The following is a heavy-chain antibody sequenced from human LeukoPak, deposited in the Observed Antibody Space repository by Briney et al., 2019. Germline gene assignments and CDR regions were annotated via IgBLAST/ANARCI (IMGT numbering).Heavy chain of an antibody. CDR1: GGTFSSYA. V-gene: IGHV1-69*13. CDR2: IIPIFGTA. J-gene: IGHJ6*04. D-gene: IGHD6-13*01. Sequence: SVKVSCKASGGTFSSYAISWVRQAPGQGLEWMGGIIPIFGTANYAQKFPGRVTITADESTSTAYMELSSLRSEDTSVYYGAAPSGWYVGHYYYGMDVWGKGTTVTVSS. CDR3: AAPSGWYVGHYYYGMDV.